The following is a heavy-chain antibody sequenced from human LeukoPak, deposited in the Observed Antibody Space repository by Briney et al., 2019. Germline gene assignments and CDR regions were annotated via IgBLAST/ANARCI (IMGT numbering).Heavy chain of an antibody. D-gene: IGHD6-13*01. Sequence: LGGSLRLSCAASGFTFSSYAMHWVRQAPGKGLEWVAVISYDGSNKYYADPVKGRFTISRDNSKNTLYLQMNSLRAEDTAVYYCARQQLEDSWGQGTLVTVSS. CDR1: GFTFSSYA. CDR3: ARQQLEDS. J-gene: IGHJ4*02. V-gene: IGHV3-30*04. CDR2: ISYDGSNK.